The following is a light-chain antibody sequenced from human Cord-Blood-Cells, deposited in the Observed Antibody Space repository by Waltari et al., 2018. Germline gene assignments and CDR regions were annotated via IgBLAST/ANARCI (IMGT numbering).Light chain of an antibody. CDR1: SSNIGSNY. Sequence: QSVLTHPPSASGTPGQRVTISCSGSSSNIGSNYVYWYQQLPGTAPKLLIYRNNQRPSGVPDRVSGSKSGTSAALAISGLRSEDEADYYCAAWDDSLSGWVFGGGTKLTVL. V-gene: IGLV1-47*01. CDR2: RNN. CDR3: AAWDDSLSGWV. J-gene: IGLJ3*02.